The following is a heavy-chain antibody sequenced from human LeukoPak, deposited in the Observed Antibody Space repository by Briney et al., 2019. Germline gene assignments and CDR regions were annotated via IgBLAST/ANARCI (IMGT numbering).Heavy chain of an antibody. V-gene: IGHV3-30-3*01. CDR3: AREGKYSSSSADY. CDR2: ISYDGSNK. D-gene: IGHD6-6*01. Sequence: PGGSLRLSCAASGFTFSSYAMHWVRQAPGKGLEWVAVISYDGSNKYYADSVKGRFTISRDNAKNSLYLQMNSLRAEDTAVYYCAREGKYSSSSADYWGQGTLVTVSS. J-gene: IGHJ4*02. CDR1: GFTFSSYA.